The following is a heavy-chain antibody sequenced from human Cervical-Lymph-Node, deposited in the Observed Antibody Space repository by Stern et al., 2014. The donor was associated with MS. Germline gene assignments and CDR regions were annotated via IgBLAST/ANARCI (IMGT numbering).Heavy chain of an antibody. J-gene: IGHJ3*02. CDR1: GYIFTAYY. V-gene: IGHV1-2*02. CDR2: IDPDRGGT. CDR3: ARMAYSNIYYAGLDI. D-gene: IGHD6-13*01. Sequence: QVQLVESGAEVKKPGASVTVSCTAAGYIFTAYYIPWLRQAPGQGLVWLGWIDPDRGGTNYAQKFQGRVTMTRDTSISTAYMELTSPTSDDTAVYYCARMAYSNIYYAGLDIWGQGTMVTVSS.